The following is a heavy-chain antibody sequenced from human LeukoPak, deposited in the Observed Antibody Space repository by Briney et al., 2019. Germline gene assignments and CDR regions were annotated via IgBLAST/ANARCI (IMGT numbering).Heavy chain of an antibody. J-gene: IGHJ5*02. CDR2: ISSSSSYI. D-gene: IGHD3-10*01. V-gene: IGHV3-21*01. Sequence: GGSLRLTCAASGCTFSSYSMNWVRRAPGKGLEWVSCISSSSSYIYYADSVKGRFTISRDNAKNSLYLQMNSLRAEDTAVYYCARDPTVGEFWDWFDPWGQGTLVTVSS. CDR1: GCTFSSYS. CDR3: ARDPTVGEFWDWFDP.